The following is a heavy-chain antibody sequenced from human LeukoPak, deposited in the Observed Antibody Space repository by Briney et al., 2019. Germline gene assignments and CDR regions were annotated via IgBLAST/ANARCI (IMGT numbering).Heavy chain of an antibody. CDR1: GGTFSSYA. J-gene: IGHJ5*02. Sequence: SVKVSCKASGGTFSSYAISWVRQAPGQGLEWMGGIIPIFGTANYAQKFQGRVTITTDESTSTAYMELSSLRPEDTAVYYCARGMAYSSSSGGWFDPWGQGTLVTVSS. D-gene: IGHD6-6*01. V-gene: IGHV1-69*05. CDR2: IIPIFGTA. CDR3: ARGMAYSSSSGGWFDP.